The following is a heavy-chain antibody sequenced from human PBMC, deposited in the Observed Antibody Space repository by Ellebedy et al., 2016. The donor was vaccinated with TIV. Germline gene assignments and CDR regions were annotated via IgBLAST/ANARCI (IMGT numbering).Heavy chain of an antibody. V-gene: IGHV3-49*03. D-gene: IGHD3-9*01. CDR1: GFTFGDYA. CDR3: TRAPPPAYYDILTGYYFDY. CDR2: IRSKAYGGTT. Sequence: GESLKISCTASGFTFGDYAMSWFRQAPGKGLEWVGFIRSKAYGGTTEYAASVKGRFTISRDASKSIAYLQMNSLKTEDTAVYYCTRAPPPAYYDILTGYYFDYWGQGTLVTVSS. J-gene: IGHJ4*02.